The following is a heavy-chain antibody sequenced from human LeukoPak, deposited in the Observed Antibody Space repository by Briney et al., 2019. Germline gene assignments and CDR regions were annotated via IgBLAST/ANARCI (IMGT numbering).Heavy chain of an antibody. Sequence: NPSETLSLTCTVSGGSISSYYWSWIRQPPGKGLEWIGYIFYSGSTNCNPSLKSRVTISADTSKNQFSLKLSSVTAADTAVYYCARGILTGLDYFDYWGQGTLVTVSS. J-gene: IGHJ4*02. CDR3: ARGILTGLDYFDY. CDR2: IFYSGST. CDR1: GGSISSYY. D-gene: IGHD3-9*01. V-gene: IGHV4-59*01.